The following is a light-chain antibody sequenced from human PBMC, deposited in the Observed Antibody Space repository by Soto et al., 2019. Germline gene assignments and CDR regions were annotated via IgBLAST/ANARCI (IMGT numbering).Light chain of an antibody. CDR1: QSISRY. J-gene: IGKJ3*01. CDR2: SAS. V-gene: IGKV1-39*01. CDR3: QQSYNGPFT. Sequence: PSSLSSSVGYRANVPCRAGQSISRYLNWYQQRPGKAPKLLIYSASSLQTGVPSRFSGSGSGTDFTLTINSLQPEDFATYYCQQSYNGPFTFGPGTKVDIK.